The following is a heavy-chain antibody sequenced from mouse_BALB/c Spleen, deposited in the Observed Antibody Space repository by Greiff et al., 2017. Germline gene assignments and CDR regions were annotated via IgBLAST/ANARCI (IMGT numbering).Heavy chain of an antibody. Sequence: DVHLVESGGGLVKPGGSLKLSCAASGFTFSSYAMSWVRQTPEKRLEWVASISSGGSTYYPDSVKGRFTISRDNARNILYLQMSSLRSEDTAMYYCARGRDGYFDYWGQGTTLTVSS. D-gene: IGHD2-3*01. V-gene: IGHV5-6-5*01. CDR3: ARGRDGYFDY. CDR1: GFTFSSYA. J-gene: IGHJ2*01. CDR2: ISSGGST.